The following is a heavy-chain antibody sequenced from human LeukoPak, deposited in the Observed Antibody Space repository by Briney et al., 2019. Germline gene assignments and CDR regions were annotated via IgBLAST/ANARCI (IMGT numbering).Heavy chain of an antibody. CDR1: GFSFNSYA. V-gene: IGHV3-30-3*01. J-gene: IGHJ4*02. CDR3: ARALDSSGWNGRDY. D-gene: IGHD6-19*01. Sequence: GGSLRLSCAASGFSFNSYAMHWARQAPGKGLEWVAVISYDGSNKDYADSVKGRFTISRDRSKNTLYLQMNSLRPEDTAVYYCARALDSSGWNGRDYWGQGTLVTVSS. CDR2: ISYDGSNK.